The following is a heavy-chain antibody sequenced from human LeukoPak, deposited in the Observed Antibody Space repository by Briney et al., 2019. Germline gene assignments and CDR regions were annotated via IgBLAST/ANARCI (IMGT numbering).Heavy chain of an antibody. CDR2: INHSGST. Sequence: PSETLSLTCAVYGGSFSGYYWSWIRQPPGKGLEWIGEINHSGSTNYNPSLKSRVTISVDTSKNQFSLKLSSVTAADTAVYYCAREGLVGATYQVPRTERGSRYFDYWGQGTLVTVSS. D-gene: IGHD1-26*01. J-gene: IGHJ4*02. CDR3: AREGLVGATYQVPRTERGSRYFDY. V-gene: IGHV4-34*01. CDR1: GGSFSGYY.